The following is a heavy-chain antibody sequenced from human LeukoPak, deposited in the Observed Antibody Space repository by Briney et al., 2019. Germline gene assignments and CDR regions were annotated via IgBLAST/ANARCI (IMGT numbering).Heavy chain of an antibody. J-gene: IGHJ4*02. CDR2: IYYSGST. CDR3: ARLPYSSDRGGDY. CDR1: GGSISSYY. V-gene: IGHV4-59*08. Sequence: SETLSLTCTVSGGSISSYYWSWIRQPPGKGLEWIGCIYYSGSTNYNPSLKSRVTISVDTSKNQFSLKLSSVTAADTAVYYCARLPYSSDRGGDYWGQGTLVTVSS. D-gene: IGHD6-25*01.